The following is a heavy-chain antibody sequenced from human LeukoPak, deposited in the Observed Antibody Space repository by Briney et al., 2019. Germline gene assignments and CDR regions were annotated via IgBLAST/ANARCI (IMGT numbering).Heavy chain of an antibody. V-gene: IGHV1-18*01. CDR2: ISAYNGNT. J-gene: IGHJ4*02. CDR1: GYTLTSYG. Sequence: GASVKVSCKASGYTLTSYGISWVRQAPGQGLEWMGWISAYNGNTNYAQKLQGRVTMTTDTSTSTAYTELRSLRSDDTAVYYCAKVGYCSSTSCYGLPFDYWGQGTLVTVSS. D-gene: IGHD2-2*01. CDR3: AKVGYCSSTSCYGLPFDY.